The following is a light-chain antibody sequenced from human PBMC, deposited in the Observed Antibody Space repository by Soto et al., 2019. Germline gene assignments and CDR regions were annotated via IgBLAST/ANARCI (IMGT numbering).Light chain of an antibody. J-gene: IGKJ4*01. CDR3: QQYNSYLLT. Sequence: DIQMTQSPSTLSGSVGDKGTITCRASQTISSWLAWYQQKPGKAPKLLIYKASTLKSGVPSRFSGSGSGTEFTLTISSLQPDDFATYYCQQYNSYLLTFGGGTKVDIK. V-gene: IGKV1-5*03. CDR2: KAS. CDR1: QTISSW.